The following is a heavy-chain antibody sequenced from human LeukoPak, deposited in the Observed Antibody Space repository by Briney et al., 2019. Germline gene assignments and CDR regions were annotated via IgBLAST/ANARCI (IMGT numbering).Heavy chain of an antibody. Sequence: ASVTVSFTASVYTFTIYGISWVRQAPGQGQEWMGWISAYNGNTNYAQKLQGRVTMPTDTSTSTAYMELRSLTSDDTAVYYCARERAQYSVAADYWGQGTLVTVSS. CDR1: VYTFTIYG. V-gene: IGHV1-18*01. CDR2: ISAYNGNT. CDR3: ARERAQYSVAADY. D-gene: IGHD2-15*01. J-gene: IGHJ4*02.